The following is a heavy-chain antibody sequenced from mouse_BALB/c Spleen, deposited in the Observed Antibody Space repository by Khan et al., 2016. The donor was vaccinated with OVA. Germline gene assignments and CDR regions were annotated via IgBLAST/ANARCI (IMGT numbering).Heavy chain of an antibody. V-gene: IGHV9-4*02. J-gene: IGHJ4*01. CDR1: GYTFTTAG. Sequence: QVQLKESGPELKKPGETVRISCKASGYTFTTAGIQWVQKMPGKGLKWIGWINTHSGVPKYAEDFKGRFAFSLEISVNTAYLQITNLKNEDTATYFWARGGAAYYRNDGGAMEYWGKGTSVTVSS. CDR2: INTHSGVP. D-gene: IGHD2-14*01. CDR3: ARGGAAYYRNDGGAMEY.